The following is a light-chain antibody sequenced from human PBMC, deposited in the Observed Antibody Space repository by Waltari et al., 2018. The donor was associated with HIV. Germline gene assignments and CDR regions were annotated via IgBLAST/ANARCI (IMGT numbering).Light chain of an antibody. CDR1: SGDVGGYNY. Sequence: QSALTQPASVSGSPGQSITISCTGTSGDVGGYNYVSWYQQHPANVPQLIIYEVSIRPSVVSDRFSGFKSGNTASLTISGLQAEDEADYHCSSYTGRSTHVVFGGGTKLTVL. CDR2: EVS. CDR3: SSYTGRSTHVV. V-gene: IGLV2-14*03. J-gene: IGLJ2*01.